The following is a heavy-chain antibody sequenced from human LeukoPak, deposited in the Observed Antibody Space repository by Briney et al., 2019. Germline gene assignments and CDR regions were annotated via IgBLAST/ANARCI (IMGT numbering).Heavy chain of an antibody. V-gene: IGHV1-69-2*01. CDR3: ATVTNLRFDWYFDL. CDR2: VDPEDGET. D-gene: IGHD3-16*01. CDR1: GYTFTDYY. J-gene: IGHJ2*01. Sequence: GASVKISCKVSGYTFTDYYMHWAQQAPGKGLEWMGLVDPEDGETIYAEKFQGRVTITADTSTDTAYMELSSLRSEDTAVYYCATVTNLRFDWYFDLWGRGTLVTVSS.